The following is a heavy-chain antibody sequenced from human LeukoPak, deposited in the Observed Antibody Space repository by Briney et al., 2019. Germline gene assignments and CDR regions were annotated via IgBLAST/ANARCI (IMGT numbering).Heavy chain of an antibody. CDR1: GYSLSSGYY. V-gene: IGHV4-38-2*01. J-gene: IGHJ5*02. CDR2: IYHSGST. CDR3: ARHEVVPAAMEGFDP. D-gene: IGHD2-2*01. Sequence: SETLSPTCAVSGYSLSSGYYWGWIRQPPGKGLEWIGSIYHSGSTYYNPSLKSRVTISVDTSKNQFSLKLSSVTAADTAVYYCARHEVVPAAMEGFDPWGQGTLVTVSP.